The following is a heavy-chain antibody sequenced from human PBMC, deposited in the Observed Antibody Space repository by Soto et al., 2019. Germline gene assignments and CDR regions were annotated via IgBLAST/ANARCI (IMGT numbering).Heavy chain of an antibody. CDR3: ARGDGERFDGNGYLGRH. J-gene: IGHJ4*02. D-gene: IGHD5-18*01. V-gene: IGHV3-74*01. CDR2: VKTDGRGT. CDR1: GFTFSSYW. Sequence: EVQLVESGGGLVQPGESLTLSCAASGFTFSSYWMHWVRQAPGKGLVWVSRVKTDGRGTYYADSVQGRFTISRDNAKNTLYLQMTSLRVEDTAVYFCARGDGERFDGNGYLGRHWGQGTLVTVSS.